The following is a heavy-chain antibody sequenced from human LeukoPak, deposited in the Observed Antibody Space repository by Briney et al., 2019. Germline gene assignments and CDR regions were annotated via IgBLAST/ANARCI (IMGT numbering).Heavy chain of an antibody. V-gene: IGHV1-69*05. D-gene: IGHD6-6*01. J-gene: IGHJ4*02. CDR1: GGTFSSYD. CDR2: IIPIFGTA. Sequence: GSSVKVSCKASGGTFSSYDISWVRQAPGQGLEWMGGIIPIFGTANYAQKFQGRVTITTDESTSTAYMELSSLRSEDTAVYYCARRGIAARQGGFDYWGPGTLVTVSS. CDR3: ARRGIAARQGGFDY.